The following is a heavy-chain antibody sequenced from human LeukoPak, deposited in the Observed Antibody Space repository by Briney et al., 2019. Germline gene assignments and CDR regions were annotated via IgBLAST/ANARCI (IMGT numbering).Heavy chain of an antibody. D-gene: IGHD3-10*01. CDR1: GGSISSSNW. CDR2: IYHGGST. J-gene: IGHJ3*02. Sequence: PSETLSLTCAVSGGSISSSNWWSWVRQPPGKGLEWIGGIYHGGSTNYNPFLKSRVTISLDKSKNQFSLKLTSVTAADTAFYYCARDLQWFGEISGAFDIWGQGTMVTVSS. CDR3: ARDLQWFGEISGAFDI. V-gene: IGHV4-4*02.